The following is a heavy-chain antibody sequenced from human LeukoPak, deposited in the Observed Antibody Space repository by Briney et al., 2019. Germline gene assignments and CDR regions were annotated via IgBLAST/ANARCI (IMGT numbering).Heavy chain of an antibody. CDR3: ARGPYCSGGSCYSYNWFDP. V-gene: IGHV1-69*05. CDR1: GDTFSSYS. D-gene: IGHD2-15*01. J-gene: IGHJ5*02. CDR2: IIPVSGTT. Sequence: ASVKVSCKASGDTFSSYSINWVRQAPGQGLEWMGGIIPVSGTTDYAQKFQGRVTITTDESTRTTYMELSSLRSDDTAVYYCARGPYCSGGSCYSYNWFDPWGQGTLVTVSS.